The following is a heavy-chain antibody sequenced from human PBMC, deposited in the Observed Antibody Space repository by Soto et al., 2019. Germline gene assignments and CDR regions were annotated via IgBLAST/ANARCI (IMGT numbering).Heavy chain of an antibody. CDR2: ISSSSYI. CDR3: ARDSGGTIIGYY. J-gene: IGHJ4*02. V-gene: IGHV3-21*01. CDR1: GFTFSSYS. D-gene: IGHD3-3*01. Sequence: GGSLRLSCAASGFTFSSYSMNWVRQAPGKGLEWVSSISSSSYIYYADSVKGRFTISRDNAKNSLYLQMNGLRAEDTAVYYCARDSGGTIIGYYWGQGTLVTVSS.